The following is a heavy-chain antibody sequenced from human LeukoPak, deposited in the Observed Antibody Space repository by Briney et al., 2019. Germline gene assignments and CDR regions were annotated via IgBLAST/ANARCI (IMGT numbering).Heavy chain of an antibody. CDR2: ISGVGVTT. CDR1: GFTLRSCT. D-gene: IGHD2-2*01. CDR3: ATRPPIVPAPYYSDY. J-gene: IGHJ4*02. V-gene: IGHV3-23*01. Sequence: PGGSLRLSCAASGFTLRSCTMSWVRQAPGKGLEWVSTISGVGVTTYYADSVKGRFTISRDNSQNTLYLQMTSLRVEDTAVYYCATRPPIVPAPYYSDYWGQGALVTVSS.